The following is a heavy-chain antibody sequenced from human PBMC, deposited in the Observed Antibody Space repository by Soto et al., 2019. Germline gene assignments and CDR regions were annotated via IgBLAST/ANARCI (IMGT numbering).Heavy chain of an antibody. CDR2: ISADGTNT. D-gene: IGHD3-9*01. J-gene: IGHJ4*02. Sequence: GRSLRLSCTASGYTFGFFGMHWVRQAPGKGLEWVAFISADGTNTYYADSVRGRFTLSRDNSMRTGYLQMNTLRDDDTGLYFCARGNLRFDFDPWGRGNLVTVS. CDR1: GYTFGFFG. CDR3: ARGNLRFDFDP. V-gene: IGHV3-30*03.